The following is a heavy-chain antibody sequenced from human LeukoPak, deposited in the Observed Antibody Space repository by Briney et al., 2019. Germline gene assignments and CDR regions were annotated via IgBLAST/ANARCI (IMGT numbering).Heavy chain of an antibody. CDR1: GFTFSSYG. CDR3: ARNFAS. V-gene: IGHV3-48*03. J-gene: IGHJ4*02. CDR2: ISNSGSTM. Sequence: GGSLRLSCAASGFTFSSYGMNWVRQAPGKGLEWVSYISNSGSTMYYADSVRGRFTISRDNAKNSLYLQMNSLRAEDTAVYYCARNFASWGQGTLVTASS.